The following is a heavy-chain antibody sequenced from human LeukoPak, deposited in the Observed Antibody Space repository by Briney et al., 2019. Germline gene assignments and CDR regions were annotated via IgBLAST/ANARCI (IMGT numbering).Heavy chain of an antibody. CDR1: GGTFSSYA. CDR3: ARVPAAGRYYFDY. J-gene: IGHJ4*02. V-gene: IGHV1-69*01. D-gene: IGHD6-13*01. CDR2: IIPIFGTA. Sequence: SVKVSCKASGGTFSSYAISWVRQAPGQGLEWMGGIIPIFGTANYAQEFQGRVTITADESTSTAYMELSSLRPEDTAVYYCARVPAAGRYYFDYWGQGTLVTVSS.